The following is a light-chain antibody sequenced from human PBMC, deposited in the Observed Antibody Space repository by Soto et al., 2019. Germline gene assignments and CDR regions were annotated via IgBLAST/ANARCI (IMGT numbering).Light chain of an antibody. CDR3: QQGNSFPFT. Sequence: DIPMTQSPSSVSASVGDRVSITCRASQGISNWLAWYQQKPGRAPKLLIYAASSLQSGVSSRFSGSGSVTDFTLTISSLQPEDFATYYCQQGNSFPFTFGPGTKVDIK. CDR1: QGISNW. J-gene: IGKJ3*01. CDR2: AAS. V-gene: IGKV1D-12*01.